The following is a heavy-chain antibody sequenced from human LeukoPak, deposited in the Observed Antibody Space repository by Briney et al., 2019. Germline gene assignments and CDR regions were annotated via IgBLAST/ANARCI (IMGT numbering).Heavy chain of an antibody. D-gene: IGHD3-22*01. CDR2: ISSSSSYI. J-gene: IGHJ4*02. Sequence: GGSLRLSCAASGFTFSSYSMNWVRQAPGKGLEWVSSISSSSSYIYYADSVKGRFTISRDNAKNSLSLQMNSLRAEDTAVYYCAYGSYYDSSGSLFDNWGQGTLVIVSA. CDR1: GFTFSSYS. CDR3: AYGSYYDSSGSLFDN. V-gene: IGHV3-21*01.